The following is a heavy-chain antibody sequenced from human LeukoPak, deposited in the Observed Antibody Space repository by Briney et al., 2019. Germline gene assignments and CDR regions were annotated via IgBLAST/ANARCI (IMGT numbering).Heavy chain of an antibody. CDR1: GFTFVDYT. V-gene: IGHV3-43*01. Sequence: GGSLRLSCAASGFTFVDYTMHWVRQAPGKTLEWVSLISWDGTPYYTDSVKGRFTISRDNSKNSLYLQMDTLRSEDTAFYYCVKDLSYESSGYVFDYWGQGTLVTVSS. D-gene: IGHD3-22*01. CDR3: VKDLSYESSGYVFDY. CDR2: ISWDGTP. J-gene: IGHJ4*02.